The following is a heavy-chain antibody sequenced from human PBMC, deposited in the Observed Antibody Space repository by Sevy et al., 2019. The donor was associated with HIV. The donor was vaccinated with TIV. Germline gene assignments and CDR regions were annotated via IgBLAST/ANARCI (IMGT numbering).Heavy chain of an antibody. CDR2: IIPIFGTA. D-gene: IGHD2-15*01. V-gene: IGHV1-69*13. J-gene: IGHJ6*02. CDR1: GGTFSSYA. Sequence: ASVKVSRKASGGTFSSYAISWVRQAPGQGLEWMGGIIPIFGTANYAQKFQGRVTITADESTSTAYRELSSLRSEDTAVYYCAREGAHIVVVVAATRGSYYYGMDVWGQGTTVTVSS. CDR3: AREGAHIVVVVAATRGSYYYGMDV.